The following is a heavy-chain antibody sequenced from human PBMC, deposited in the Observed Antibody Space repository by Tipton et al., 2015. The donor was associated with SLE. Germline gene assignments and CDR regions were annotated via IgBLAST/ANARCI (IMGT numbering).Heavy chain of an antibody. Sequence: TLSLTCTVSGGSISSHFWSWIRHSPRKGLEWIGYIYYSGRTNYNPSLKSRVTISVDTSKNQFSLKLSSVTAADTAVYYGGRGSWMVGSHIPFDCWGQGTLVTVSS. J-gene: IGHJ4*02. V-gene: IGHV4-59*11. CDR1: GGSISSHF. D-gene: IGHD2-8*02. CDR3: GRGSWMVGSHIPFDC. CDR2: IYYSGRT.